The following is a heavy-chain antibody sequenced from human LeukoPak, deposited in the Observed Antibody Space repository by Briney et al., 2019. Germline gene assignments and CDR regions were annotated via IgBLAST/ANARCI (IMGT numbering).Heavy chain of an antibody. Sequence: GGSLRLSCAASGFTFSTYTMNWVRQAPGKGLEWVSSISSSSNYIYDAGSVKGRFTISRDNAKNSLYLQMNSLRAEDTAVYYCARDLVGSYYDSSGPYDYWGQGTMVTVSS. V-gene: IGHV3-21*01. CDR2: ISSSSNYI. J-gene: IGHJ4*02. CDR1: GFTFSTYT. D-gene: IGHD3-22*01. CDR3: ARDLVGSYYDSSGPYDY.